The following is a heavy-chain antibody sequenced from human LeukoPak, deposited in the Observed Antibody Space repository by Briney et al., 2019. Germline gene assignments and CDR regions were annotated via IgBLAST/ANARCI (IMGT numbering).Heavy chain of an antibody. CDR1: GYTFTSYD. CDR2: MNPNSGNT. CDR3: AGSSWYEGGGFDY. D-gene: IGHD6-13*01. Sequence: ASVKVSCKASGYTFTSYDINWVRQATGQGLEWMGWMNPNSGNTGYAQKFQGRVTITRSTSISTAYMELSSLRSEDTAVYYCAGSSWYEGGGFDYWGQGTLVAVSS. V-gene: IGHV1-8*03. J-gene: IGHJ4*02.